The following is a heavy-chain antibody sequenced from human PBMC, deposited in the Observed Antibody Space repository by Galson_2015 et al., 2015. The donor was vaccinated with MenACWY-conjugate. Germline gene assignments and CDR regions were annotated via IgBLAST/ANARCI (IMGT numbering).Heavy chain of an antibody. CDR2: ITSGSDYI. CDR1: GFIFSSHT. J-gene: IGHJ4*02. Sequence: SLRLSCAASGFIFSSHTMNWVRQAPGEGLEWVSSITSGSDYIYYADSVKGRFTVSRDNAENSLYLQMNSLRPEDTAVYYCAREDLAWAFGLDYWGQGTLVTVSS. CDR3: AREDLAWAFGLDY. D-gene: IGHD2/OR15-2a*01. V-gene: IGHV3-21*01.